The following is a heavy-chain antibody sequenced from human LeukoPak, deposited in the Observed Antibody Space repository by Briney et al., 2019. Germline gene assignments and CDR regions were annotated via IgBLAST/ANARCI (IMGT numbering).Heavy chain of an antibody. CDR3: ARSSSAYYYEFDY. D-gene: IGHD3-22*01. V-gene: IGHV3-23*01. Sequence: GGSLRLSCAASGFTFSSYAMSWVRQAPGKGLEWVSAISGSGGSTYYADSVKGRFTISRDNSKNTLYLQMNSLRAEDTAAYYCARSSSAYYYEFDYWGQGTLVTVSS. CDR2: ISGSGGST. CDR1: GFTFSSYA. J-gene: IGHJ4*02.